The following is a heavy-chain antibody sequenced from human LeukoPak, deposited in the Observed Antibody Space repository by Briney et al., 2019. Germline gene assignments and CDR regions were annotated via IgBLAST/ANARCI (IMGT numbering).Heavy chain of an antibody. V-gene: IGHV3-23*01. CDR3: AREYMDV. CDR1: GFAFSSYA. CDR2: ISGSDSST. Sequence: GGSLRLSCAASGFAFSSYAMSWVRQAPGKGLEWVSAISGSDSSTYYADSVRGRFIISRDSSKNTLYLQMNSLRAEDRALYYCAREYMDVWGKGTMVTISS. J-gene: IGHJ6*03.